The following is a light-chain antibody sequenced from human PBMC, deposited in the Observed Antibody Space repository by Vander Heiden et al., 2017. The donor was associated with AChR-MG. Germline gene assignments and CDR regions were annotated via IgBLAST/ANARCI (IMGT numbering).Light chain of an antibody. J-gene: IGLJ2*01. CDR1: SSHIGAGND. CDR2: GNC. CDR3: HSYDSSLRGSV. V-gene: IGLV1-40*01. Sequence: QSVLTQPPSVSGAPGQRVTISCTGSSSHIGAGNDVHWYRQVPGTAPNLLIYGNCNRPSGVPGRFSGSKSGTSASLAITGLQAEDEADYYCHSYDSSLRGSVFGGGTKLTVL.